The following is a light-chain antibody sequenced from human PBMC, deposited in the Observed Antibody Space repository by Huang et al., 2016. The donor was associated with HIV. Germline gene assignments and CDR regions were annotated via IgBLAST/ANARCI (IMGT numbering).Light chain of an antibody. Sequence: EIVMTQSPATLSVSPGERATLSCRASQSVSSNLAWYQQRPGQAPRRLIYSASTRATGIPARFSGSGSGTEFILTISSLHSEDFAVYYCQHYNNWPPLTFGGGTKVEIK. CDR3: QHYNNWPPLT. V-gene: IGKV3-15*01. J-gene: IGKJ4*01. CDR2: SAS. CDR1: QSVSSN.